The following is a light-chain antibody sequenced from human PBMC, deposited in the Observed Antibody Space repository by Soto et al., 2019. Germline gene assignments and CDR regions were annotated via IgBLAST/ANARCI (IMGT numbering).Light chain of an antibody. CDR1: SSDVGAYNY. CDR2: EVS. J-gene: IGLJ3*02. V-gene: IGLV2-14*01. CDR3: ISFTSNSQWV. Sequence: QLVLTQPASVSGSPGQSITISCTGRSSDVGAYNYVSWYQQHPGKAPKLMIYEVSNRPSGVSNRFSGSKSGNTASLTISGLQAEDEADYYCISFTSNSQWVFGGGTKLTVL.